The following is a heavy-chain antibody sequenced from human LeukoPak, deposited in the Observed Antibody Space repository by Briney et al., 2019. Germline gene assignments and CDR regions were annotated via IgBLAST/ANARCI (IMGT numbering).Heavy chain of an antibody. CDR1: RYTFTLYY. CDR2: INPNSGGT. D-gene: IGHD3-10*01. V-gene: IGHV1-2*02. CDR3: ARDRPLDADDYYGFYFFDY. Sequence: ASVKVSFKASRYTFTLYYMHWVRPAPGQGLEWMGWINPNSGGTNHAQKFQGRVTMTRDTSISTSYMELRRLRPDDTAVYYCARDRPLDADDYYGFYFFDYWGQGTLVTVSS. J-gene: IGHJ4*02.